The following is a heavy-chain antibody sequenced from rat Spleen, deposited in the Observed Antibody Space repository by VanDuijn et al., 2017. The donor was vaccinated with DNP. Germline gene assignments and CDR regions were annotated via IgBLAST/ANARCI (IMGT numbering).Heavy chain of an antibody. CDR1: GFPLSSHS. V-gene: IGHV2-63*01. CDR3: VRGTSTDYFDY. D-gene: IGHD1-5*01. CDR2: MWYDGDI. J-gene: IGHJ2*01. Sequence: QVQLKESGPVLVQPSETLSLTCTVSGFPLSSHSVHWFRQPSGKGPEWRGKMWYDGDIVYNSVFNSRLSISRDTPKNQVFLKMNSLQTDDTGTYYCVRGTSTDYFDYWGQGVMVTVSS.